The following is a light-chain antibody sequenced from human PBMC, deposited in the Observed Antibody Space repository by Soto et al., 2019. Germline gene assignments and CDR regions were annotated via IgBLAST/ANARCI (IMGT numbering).Light chain of an antibody. V-gene: IGKV1-5*03. Sequence: DSQMTQFPYNLSASVGDRVTITCRASQSISPWLAWYQQKPGKAHKILISNASTLQSGVPPRFSGSGSGTEFTLTISSLQPDDFATYYCQQYERYPMTFGGGTKVEIK. CDR1: QSISPW. CDR2: NAS. J-gene: IGKJ4*01. CDR3: QQYERYPMT.